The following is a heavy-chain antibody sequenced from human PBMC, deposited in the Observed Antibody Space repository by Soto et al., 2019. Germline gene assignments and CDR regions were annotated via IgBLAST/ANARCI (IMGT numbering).Heavy chain of an antibody. CDR3: ARASGYSYGISDY. V-gene: IGHV3-33*01. Sequence: GGSLRLSCAASGFTFSSDGMHWVRQAPGKGLEWVAVIWYDGSNKYYADSVKGRFTISRDNSKNTLYLQMNSLRAEDTAVYYCARASGYSYGISDYWGQGTLVTVSS. J-gene: IGHJ4*02. D-gene: IGHD5-18*01. CDR1: GFTFSSDG. CDR2: IWYDGSNK.